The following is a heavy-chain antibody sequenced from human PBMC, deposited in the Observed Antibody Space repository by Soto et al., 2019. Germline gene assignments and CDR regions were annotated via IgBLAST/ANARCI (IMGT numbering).Heavy chain of an antibody. J-gene: IGHJ4*02. CDR2: IYYSGST. CDR1: GGSISSGDYY. CDR3: AREMTYSQFFDY. V-gene: IGHV4-30-4*01. Sequence: PSETLSLTCTVSGGSISSGDYYWSWIRQPPGKGLEWIGYIYYSGSTYYNPSLKSRVTISVDTSKNQFSLKLSSVTAADTAVYYCAREMTYSQFFDYWGQGTLVTVSS. D-gene: IGHD5-18*01.